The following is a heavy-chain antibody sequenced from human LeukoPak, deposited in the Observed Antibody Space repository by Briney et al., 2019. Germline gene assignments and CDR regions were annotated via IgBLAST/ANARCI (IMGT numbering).Heavy chain of an antibody. Sequence: VKVSCKASGGTFSSYAISWVREAPGQGHEWMGGIIPIFGTANYAQKFQGRVPITADESTSTAYMELSSLRSEDTAVYYCARNKDTAMVNWFDPWGQGTLVTVSS. CDR2: IIPIFGTA. CDR1: GGTFSSYA. D-gene: IGHD5-18*01. J-gene: IGHJ5*02. CDR3: ARNKDTAMVNWFDP. V-gene: IGHV1-69*13.